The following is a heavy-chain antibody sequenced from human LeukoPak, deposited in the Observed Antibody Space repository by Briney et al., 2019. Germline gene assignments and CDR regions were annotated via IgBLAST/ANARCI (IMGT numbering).Heavy chain of an antibody. CDR1: GFTFSSYG. CDR3: AKDPYDSSGYYFPGAFDI. Sequence: GGSLGLSCAASGFTFSSYGMHWVRQAPGKGLEWVAVISYDGSNKYYADSVKGRFTISRDNSKNTLYLQMNSLRAEDTAVYYCAKDPYDSSGYYFPGAFDIWGHGAMVSVSS. CDR2: ISYDGSNK. V-gene: IGHV3-30*18. J-gene: IGHJ3*02. D-gene: IGHD3-22*01.